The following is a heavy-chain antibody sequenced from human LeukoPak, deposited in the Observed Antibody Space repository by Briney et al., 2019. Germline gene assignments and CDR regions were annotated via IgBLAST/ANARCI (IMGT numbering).Heavy chain of an antibody. Sequence: SETLSLTCAVYGGSFSGYYWSWIRQPPGKGLEWIGEINHSGSTNYNPSLKSRVTISVDTSKNQFSLKLSSVTAADTAVYYCARAVTVAAITLNWFDPWGQGTLVTVSS. D-gene: IGHD6-19*01. J-gene: IGHJ5*02. CDR3: ARAVTVAAITLNWFDP. V-gene: IGHV4-34*01. CDR1: GGSFSGYY. CDR2: INHSGST.